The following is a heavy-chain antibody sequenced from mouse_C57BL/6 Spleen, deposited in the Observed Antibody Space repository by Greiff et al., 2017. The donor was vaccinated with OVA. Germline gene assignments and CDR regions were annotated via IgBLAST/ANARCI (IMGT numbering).Heavy chain of an antibody. Sequence: VQLQQSGPELVKPGASVKISCKASGYTFTDYYMNWVKQSHGKSLEWIGDINPNNGGTSYNQKFKGKATLTVDKSSSTAYMELRSLTSEDSAVYYCARVYYGNYRAMDYWGQGTSVTVSS. CDR2: INPNNGGT. CDR1: GYTFTDYY. J-gene: IGHJ4*01. CDR3: ARVYYGNYRAMDY. V-gene: IGHV1-26*01. D-gene: IGHD2-1*01.